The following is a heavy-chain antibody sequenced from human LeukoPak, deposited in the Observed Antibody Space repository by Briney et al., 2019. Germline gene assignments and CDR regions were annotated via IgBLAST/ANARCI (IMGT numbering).Heavy chain of an antibody. CDR1: GGSISSYF. V-gene: IGHV4-59*08. D-gene: IGHD3-22*01. CDR2: IYYSGST. CDR3: ARLWDSSGYSGAFDI. Sequence: SETLSLTCAVSGGSISSYFWSWIRQPPGKGLEWIGYIYYSGSTTYNPSLKSRVTISADTSKNQFSLKLSSVTAADTAVYYCARLWDSSGYSGAFDIWGQGTMVTVSS. J-gene: IGHJ3*02.